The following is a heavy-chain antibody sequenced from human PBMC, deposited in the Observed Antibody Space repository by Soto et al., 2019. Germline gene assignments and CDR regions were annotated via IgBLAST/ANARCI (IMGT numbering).Heavy chain of an antibody. CDR1: GYSFTSYW. CDR2: IDPSDSYT. V-gene: IGHV5-10-1*01. D-gene: IGHD6-6*01. CDR3: ARRRNQLVNYYYYGMDV. Sequence: LGESLKISCKGSGYSFTSYWISWVRQMPGKGLEWMGRIDPSDSYTNYSPSFQGHVTISADKSISTAYLQWSSLKASDTAMYYCARRRNQLVNYYYYGMDVWGQGTTVTVSS. J-gene: IGHJ6*02.